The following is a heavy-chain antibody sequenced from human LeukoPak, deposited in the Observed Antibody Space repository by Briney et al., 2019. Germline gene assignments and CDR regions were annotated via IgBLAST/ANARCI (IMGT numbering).Heavy chain of an antibody. J-gene: IGHJ6*03. Sequence: SETLSLTCTVSGGSISSSSYYWGWIRQPPGKGLEWIGSIYYSGSTYYNPSLKSRVTISVDTSKNQFSLKLSSVTAAETAVYYCARSMYGSGSYDGRYYFYYYYIDVWGKGTTVTISS. CDR2: IYYSGST. CDR3: ARSMYGSGSYDGRYYFYYYYIDV. V-gene: IGHV4-39*01. D-gene: IGHD3-10*01. CDR1: GGSISSSSYY.